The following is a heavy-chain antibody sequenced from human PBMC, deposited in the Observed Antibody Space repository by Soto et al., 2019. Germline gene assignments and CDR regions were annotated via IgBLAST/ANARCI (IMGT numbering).Heavy chain of an antibody. CDR3: AXRTRRGGSSWYENWFDP. V-gene: IGHV1-18*01. CDR1: GYTFTSYG. D-gene: IGHD6-13*01. CDR2: ISAYNGNT. Sequence: ASVKVSCKASGYTFTSYGISWVRQAPGQGLEWMGWISAYNGNTNYAQKLQGRVTMTTDTSTSTAYMELRSLRSDDTAVYYCAXRTRRGGSSWYENWFDPWGQGTLVTVSS. J-gene: IGHJ5*02.